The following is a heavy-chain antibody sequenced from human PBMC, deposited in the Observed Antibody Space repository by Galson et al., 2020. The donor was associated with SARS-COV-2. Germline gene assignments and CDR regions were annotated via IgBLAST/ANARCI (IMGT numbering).Heavy chain of an antibody. J-gene: IGHJ6*02. CDR2: ISAYNGNT. D-gene: IGHD2-2*01. CDR1: GYTFTSYG. V-gene: IGHV1-18*04. Sequence: ASVKVSCKASGYTFTSYGISWVRQAPGQGLEWMGWISAYNGNTNYAQKLQGRVTMTTDTSTSTAYMELRSLRSDDTAVYYCAREGRDIVVVPAAMDYYYYGMDVWGQGTTVTVSS. CDR3: AREGRDIVVVPAAMDYYYYGMDV.